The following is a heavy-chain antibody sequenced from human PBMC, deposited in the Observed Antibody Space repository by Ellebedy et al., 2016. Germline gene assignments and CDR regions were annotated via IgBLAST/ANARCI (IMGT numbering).Heavy chain of an antibody. J-gene: IGHJ5*02. Sequence: SETLSLTCTVSGGSISSYYWSWIRQPPGKGLAWIGYIFYSGSTNYNPSLKSPVTISVDTSKNQFSLRLSHVTAADTAVYYCARHVSDSSSWSANWFDPWGQGTLVTVSS. V-gene: IGHV4-59*08. D-gene: IGHD6-13*01. CDR2: IFYSGST. CDR3: ARHVSDSSSWSANWFDP. CDR1: GGSISSYY.